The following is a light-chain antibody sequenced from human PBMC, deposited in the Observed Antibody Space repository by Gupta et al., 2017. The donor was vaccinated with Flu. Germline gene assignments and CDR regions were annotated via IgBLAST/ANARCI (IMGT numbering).Light chain of an antibody. J-gene: IGKJ5*01. CDR2: AAS. V-gene: IGKV1-39*01. CDR3: QQSYSTPFT. Sequence: IQLTQSPSSLSASVGDRVTITCRASQRISNYLNWYQQKPGKAPKVLIYAASSLQSGVPSRFSGSGSGIEFTLTINSLQPEDLATYYCQQSYSTPFTFGQGTQLEIK. CDR1: QRISNY.